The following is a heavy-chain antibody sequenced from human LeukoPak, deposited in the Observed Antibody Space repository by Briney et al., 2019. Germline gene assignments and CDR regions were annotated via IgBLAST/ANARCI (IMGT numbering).Heavy chain of an antibody. J-gene: IGHJ4*02. CDR2: ISSNGGST. V-gene: IGHV3-64D*09. CDR1: GFTFSSYA. D-gene: IGHD2-2*01. Sequence: QPGGSLRLSCSASGFTFSSYAMHWVRQAPGKGLEYVSAISSNGGSTYYADSVKGRVTISRDNSKNTLYLQMSSLRAEDTAVYYCVKGYCSSISCYGDYWGQGTLVTFSS. CDR3: VKGYCSSISCYGDY.